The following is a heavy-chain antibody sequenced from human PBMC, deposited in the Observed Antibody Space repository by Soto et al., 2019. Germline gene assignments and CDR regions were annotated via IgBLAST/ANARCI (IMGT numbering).Heavy chain of an antibody. Sequence: EAQLVESGGGLVKPGGSLRLSCAASGFTFIRYTMNWVRQAPGKGLEWVSSISSSTSDIYYGDAAKGRFTISRDNAKSSVYLQMNSLRVEDTAVYYCATQRALWGQGTLVTVSS. J-gene: IGHJ4*02. V-gene: IGHV3-21*01. CDR2: ISSSTSDI. CDR1: GFTFIRYT. CDR3: ATQRAL.